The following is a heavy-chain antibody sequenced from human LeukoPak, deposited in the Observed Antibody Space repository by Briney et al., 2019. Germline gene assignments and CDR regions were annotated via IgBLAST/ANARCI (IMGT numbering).Heavy chain of an antibody. D-gene: IGHD3-3*01. Sequence: PSETLSLTCTVSGDSVSSGSHYWSWIRQPPGKGLECIGYISNSGSTNYNPSLKSRVTISVDTSKNQLSLNLNSVTAADTAVYYFARSYYDFCSGSYYYYMDVWGKGTTVTVSS. CDR2: ISNSGST. J-gene: IGHJ6*03. CDR1: GDSVSSGSHY. CDR3: ARSYYDFCSGSYYYYMDV. V-gene: IGHV4-61*01.